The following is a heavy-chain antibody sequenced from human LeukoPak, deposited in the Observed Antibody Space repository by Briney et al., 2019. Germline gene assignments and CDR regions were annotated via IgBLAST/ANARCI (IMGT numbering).Heavy chain of an antibody. D-gene: IGHD2-2*01. V-gene: IGHV1-24*01. CDR2: FDPEDGET. CDR1: GYTLTELS. Sequence: GASVKVPCKVSGYTLTELSMHWVRQAPGKGLEWMGGFDPEDGETIYAQKFQGRVTMTEDTSTDTAYMELSSLRSEDTAVYYCATVLVVVPAAMRTDAFDIWGQGTMVTVSS. CDR3: ATVLVVVPAAMRTDAFDI. J-gene: IGHJ3*02.